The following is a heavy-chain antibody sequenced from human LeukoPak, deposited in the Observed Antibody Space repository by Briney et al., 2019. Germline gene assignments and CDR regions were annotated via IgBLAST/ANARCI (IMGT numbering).Heavy chain of an antibody. CDR3: ARAGSGHDPFDY. V-gene: IGHV4-59*01. J-gene: IGHJ4*02. CDR1: GGSISSYY. D-gene: IGHD6-25*01. CDR2: IYYSGST. Sequence: PSETLSLTCTVSGGSISSYYWSWIRQPPGKGLEWIGYIYYSGSTNYNPSLKSRVTISVDTSKNQFSLKLSSVTAADTAVYYCARAGSGHDPFDYWGQGTLVTVSS.